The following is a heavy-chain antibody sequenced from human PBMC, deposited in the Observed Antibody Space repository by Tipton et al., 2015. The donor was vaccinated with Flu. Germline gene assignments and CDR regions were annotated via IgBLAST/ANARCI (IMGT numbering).Heavy chain of an antibody. J-gene: IGHJ4*02. CDR3: ARDEGGTYPD. Sequence: QLVQSGGGLIRPGGSLRLSCAVSGFTVCTSYMSWVRQPPGKGLEWVSIVYDDGRTYYADSVEGRFAISRDNAKNILYLQMNSLRADDTAVYFCARDEGGTYPDCGQGTLGTVSS. CDR2: VYDDGRT. V-gene: IGHV3-53*01. D-gene: IGHD1-14*01. CDR1: GFTVCTSY.